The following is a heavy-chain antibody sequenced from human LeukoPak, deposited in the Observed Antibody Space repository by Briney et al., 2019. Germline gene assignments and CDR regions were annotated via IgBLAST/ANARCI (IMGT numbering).Heavy chain of an antibody. CDR1: GGSISSSSYY. Sequence: SETLSLTCTVSGGSISSSSYYWGWIRQPPGKGLEWIGSIYYSGSTYYNPSLKSRVTISVDTSKNQFSLKLNSVTPADTAVYYCARGGNYWPQWWFDPWGRGTLVSVSS. CDR2: IYYSGST. CDR3: ARGGNYWPQWWFDP. J-gene: IGHJ5*02. V-gene: IGHV4-39*07. D-gene: IGHD1-26*01.